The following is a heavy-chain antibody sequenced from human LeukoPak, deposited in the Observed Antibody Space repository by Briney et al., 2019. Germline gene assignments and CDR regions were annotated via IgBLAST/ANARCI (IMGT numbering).Heavy chain of an antibody. V-gene: IGHV3-7*03. J-gene: IGHJ4*02. CDR3: ARELSEMATISPFDY. Sequence: GGSLRLSCAASGFTFSSYWMSWVRQAPEKGLEWVANIKQDGSEKYYVDSVKGRFTISRDNAKNSLYLQMNSLRAEDTAVYYCARELSEMATISPFDYWGQGTLVTVSS. D-gene: IGHD5-24*01. CDR2: IKQDGSEK. CDR1: GFTFSSYW.